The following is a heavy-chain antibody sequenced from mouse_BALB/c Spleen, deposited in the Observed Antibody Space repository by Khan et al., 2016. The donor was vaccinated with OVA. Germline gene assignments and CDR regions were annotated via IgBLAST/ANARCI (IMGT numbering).Heavy chain of an antibody. D-gene: IGHD2-1*01. CDR3: AKSFYGNSYAMDY. V-gene: IGHV1-77*01. CDR2: IYPGSGRT. Sequence: QVQLKESGPELVKPGASVKMSCKASGYTFTDYDIRWVKQRTGQGLEWIGEIYPGSGRTYYNEKFKGKATLTADKSSNTAYMQLSSLTSEDSAVYFCAKSFYGNSYAMDYWGQGTAVTVSS. J-gene: IGHJ4*01. CDR1: GYTFTDYD.